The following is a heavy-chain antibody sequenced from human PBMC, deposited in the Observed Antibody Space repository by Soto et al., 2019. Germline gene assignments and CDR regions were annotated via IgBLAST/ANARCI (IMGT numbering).Heavy chain of an antibody. J-gene: IGHJ4*02. CDR2: IYSSGST. V-gene: IGHV4-59*08. Sequence: PSETLSLTCTVSGGSISSYYWNWIRQPPGKGLEWIGYIYSSGSTNYNPSLKSRLTMSVDTSTNQFSLNLTSVTAADTAVYYCARFGSIAVTRFDYWGQGVLVTVS. D-gene: IGHD6-19*01. CDR1: GGSISSYY. CDR3: ARFGSIAVTRFDY.